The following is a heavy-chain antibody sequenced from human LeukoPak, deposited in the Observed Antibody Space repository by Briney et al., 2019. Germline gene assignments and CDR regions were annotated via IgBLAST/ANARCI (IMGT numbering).Heavy chain of an antibody. CDR1: GYTFTSYA. Sequence: GALVKVSCKASGYTFTSYAMHWVRQAPGQRLEWMGWINAGNGNTKYSQKFQGRVTITRDTSASTAYKELSSLRSEDTAVYYCATTYGDRLDFDYWGRGTLVTVSS. CDR2: INAGNGNT. V-gene: IGHV1-3*01. CDR3: ATTYGDRLDFDY. D-gene: IGHD4-17*01. J-gene: IGHJ4*02.